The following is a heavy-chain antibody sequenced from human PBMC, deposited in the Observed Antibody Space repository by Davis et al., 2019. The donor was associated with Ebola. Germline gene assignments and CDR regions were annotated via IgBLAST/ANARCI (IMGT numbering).Heavy chain of an antibody. CDR1: GFSFTDAW. Sequence: GGSLRLSCAASGFSFTDAWMNWVRQAPGKGLEWVGRIKSKSDGGAADYAAPVKGRFTISRDDSKNTVYLQMNSLKTEDTAVYYCRSNFDYWGQGAPVTVSS. CDR2: IKSKSDGGAA. V-gene: IGHV3-15*01. J-gene: IGHJ4*02. CDR3: RSNFDY.